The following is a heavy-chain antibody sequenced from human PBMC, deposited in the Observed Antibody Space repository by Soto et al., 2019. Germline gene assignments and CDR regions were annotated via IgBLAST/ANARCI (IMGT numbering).Heavy chain of an antibody. J-gene: IGHJ6*02. Sequence: QVPLVQSGAEVKKPGASVKVSCKASGYTFTSYGIIWVRQAPGQGLEWMGWISAYNGNTNYAQKPQGRVTMTTDTTTSTAYIELRSLRADDTAVYYWARVKYIPPYYYYYGMDVWGQGTTVTVSS. CDR3: ARVKYIPPYYYYYGMDV. V-gene: IGHV1-18*01. D-gene: IGHD5-18*01. CDR1: GYTFTSYG. CDR2: ISAYNGNT.